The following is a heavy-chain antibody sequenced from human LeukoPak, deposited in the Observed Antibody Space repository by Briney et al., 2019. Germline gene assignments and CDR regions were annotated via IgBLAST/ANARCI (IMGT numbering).Heavy chain of an antibody. CDR2: IIPIFGTA. CDR3: ARGYNLPYYMDV. J-gene: IGHJ6*03. D-gene: IGHD1-1*01. CDR1: GGTFSSYA. V-gene: IGHV1-69*06. Sequence: SVKVSCKASGGTFSSYAISWVRQAPGQGLEWMGGIIPIFGTANYAQKFQGRVTITADKSTSTAYMELSSLRSEDTAVYYCARGYNLPYYMDVWGKGTTVTVSS.